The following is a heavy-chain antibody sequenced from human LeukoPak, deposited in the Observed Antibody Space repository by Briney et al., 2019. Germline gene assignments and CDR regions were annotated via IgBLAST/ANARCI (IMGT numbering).Heavy chain of an antibody. CDR2: ISSNGGST. CDR3: ARSRCSSTSCFVDY. Sequence: GGSLRLSCAASGFTFSNYAMYWVRQAPGKGLEYVSAISSNGGSTYYANSVKGRFTISRDNSKNTLYLQMGSLRAEDMAVYYCARSRCSSTSCFVDYWGQGTLVTVSS. D-gene: IGHD2-2*01. J-gene: IGHJ4*02. CDR1: GFTFSNYA. V-gene: IGHV3-64*01.